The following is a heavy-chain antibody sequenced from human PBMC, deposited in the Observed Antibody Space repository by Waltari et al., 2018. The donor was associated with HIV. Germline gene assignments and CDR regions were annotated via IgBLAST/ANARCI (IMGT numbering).Heavy chain of an antibody. CDR2: INPTGGGT. V-gene: IGHV1-2*02. CDR3: TRDAAYSGYWYFDL. Sequence: QVQLVQSGTEVKKPGASVKVSCKAYGYTFTGYYMHWVRQAPGQGLEWMGWINPTGGGTKYAQKFQGRVTVTRDTSISTAYMELSRLRSDVTAVYYCTRDAAYSGYWYFDLWGRGTLVTVSS. D-gene: IGHD2-15*01. CDR1: GYTFTGYY. J-gene: IGHJ2*01.